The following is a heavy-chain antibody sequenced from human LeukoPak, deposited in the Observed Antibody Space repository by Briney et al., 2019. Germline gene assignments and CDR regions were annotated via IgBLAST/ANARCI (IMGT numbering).Heavy chain of an antibody. J-gene: IGHJ4*02. CDR1: GFSLSTRGVG. Sequence: SGPTLLNPTQTLTLTFTFSGFSLSTRGVGVGWIRQPPGKALEWLSLIYWNDDKRYSPSLKSRLTITKDTSKNQVVLTMTNMDPVDTATYYCAHLAYYDFWSGYYPQYYFDYWGQGTLVTVSS. D-gene: IGHD3-3*01. V-gene: IGHV2-5*01. CDR2: IYWNDDK. CDR3: AHLAYYDFWSGYYPQYYFDY.